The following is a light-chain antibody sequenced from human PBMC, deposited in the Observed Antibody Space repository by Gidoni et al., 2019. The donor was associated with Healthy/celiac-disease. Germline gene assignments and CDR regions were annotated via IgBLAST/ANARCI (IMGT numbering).Light chain of an antibody. J-gene: IGKJ4*01. CDR3: QQYYSTPLT. CDR2: WAS. Sequence: DIVMTQSPDSLAVSLGERATINCKPSQSVLYSSNNKNYLAWYQQKPGQPPKLLIYWASTRESGVHDRFSGSGSGTDFTLTISSLQAEDVAVYYCQQYYSTPLTFGGGTKVEIK. V-gene: IGKV4-1*01. CDR1: QSVLYSSNNKNY.